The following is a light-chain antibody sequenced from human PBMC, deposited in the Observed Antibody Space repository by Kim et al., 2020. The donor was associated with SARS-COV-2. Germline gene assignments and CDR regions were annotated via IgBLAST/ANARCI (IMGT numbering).Light chain of an antibody. Sequence: VSPGQTASITCSGDKLGDKYACWYQQKPGQSPVLVVYQDNKRPSGIPDRFSGSNSGNTATLTISGTQAMDEADYYCQAWDSSTAWVFGGGTQLTVL. CDR2: QDN. CDR3: QAWDSSTAWV. J-gene: IGLJ3*02. CDR1: KLGDKY. V-gene: IGLV3-1*01.